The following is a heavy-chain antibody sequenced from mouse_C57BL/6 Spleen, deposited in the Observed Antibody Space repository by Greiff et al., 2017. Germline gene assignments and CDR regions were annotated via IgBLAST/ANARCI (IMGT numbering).Heavy chain of an antibody. V-gene: IGHV5-16*01. CDR3: ARDRGGHDYDGPWFAY. Sequence: EVQLVESEGGLVQPGSSMKLSCTASGFTFSDYYMAWVRQVPEKGLEWVANINYDGSSTYYLDSLKSRFIISSDNAKNILYLQRGSLKSDDTATYYCARDRGGHDYDGPWFAYWGQGTLVTVSA. D-gene: IGHD2-4*01. CDR1: GFTFSDYY. CDR2: INYDGSST. J-gene: IGHJ3*01.